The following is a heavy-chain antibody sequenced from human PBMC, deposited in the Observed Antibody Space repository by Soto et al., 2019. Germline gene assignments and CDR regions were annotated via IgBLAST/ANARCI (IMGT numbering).Heavy chain of an antibody. Sequence: QVQLVQSGAEVKKPGASVTVSCKTSGYTFSSIGISWVRQXPGQGLEWMGWLSPHKDDTYYAQRLQGRVTMTTDTSTSTAYMELRSLRSDDTAVYFCARDLDGSGSYYTNYWGQGTLVTVSS. D-gene: IGHD3-10*01. CDR1: GYTFSSIG. V-gene: IGHV1-18*01. CDR2: LSPHKDDT. CDR3: ARDLDGSGSYYTNY. J-gene: IGHJ4*02.